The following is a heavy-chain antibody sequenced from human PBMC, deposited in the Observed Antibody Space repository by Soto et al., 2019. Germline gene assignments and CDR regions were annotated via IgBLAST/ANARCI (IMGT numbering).Heavy chain of an antibody. J-gene: IGHJ4*02. CDR3: ARSQSIAARPFWYFDY. V-gene: IGHV3-64*01. D-gene: IGHD6-6*01. CDR1: GFTFSSYA. CDR2: ISSNGGST. Sequence: PGGSLRLSCAASGFTFSSYAMHWVRQAPGKGLEYVSAISSNGGSTYYANSVKGRFTISRDNSKNTLYLQMGSLRAEDMAVYYCARSQSIAARPFWYFDYWGQGTLVTVSS.